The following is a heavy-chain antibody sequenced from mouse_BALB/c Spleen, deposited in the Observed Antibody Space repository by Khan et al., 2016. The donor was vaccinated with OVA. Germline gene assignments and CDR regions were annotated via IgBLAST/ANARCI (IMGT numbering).Heavy chain of an antibody. D-gene: IGHD2-1*01. V-gene: IGHV9-3-1*01. CDR3: ARVGNYWYFDV. CDR2: INTYTGEP. Sequence: QFQLVQSGPELKKPGETVKISCKASGYTFTNYGINWVTQAPGKGLKWMGWINTYTGEPTYADDFKGRFAFSLETSASSAYLQINNLKNEDTATYFCARVGNYWYFDVWGAGTTVTVSS. J-gene: IGHJ1*01. CDR1: GYTFTNYG.